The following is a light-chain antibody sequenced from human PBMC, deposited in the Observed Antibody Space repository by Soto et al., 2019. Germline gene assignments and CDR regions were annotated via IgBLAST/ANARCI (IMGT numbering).Light chain of an antibody. J-gene: IGKJ1*01. V-gene: IGKV1-5*03. CDR1: QSISSW. Sequence: EIQVTQSPATLSASVGDRVTITGRASQSISSWLAWYQQKPGKAPNLLIYKASSLESGVPSRFSGSGSGTECALTISSLQPDDFATYHCQHYNSYSEAFGQGTKVDIK. CDR3: QHYNSYSEA. CDR2: KAS.